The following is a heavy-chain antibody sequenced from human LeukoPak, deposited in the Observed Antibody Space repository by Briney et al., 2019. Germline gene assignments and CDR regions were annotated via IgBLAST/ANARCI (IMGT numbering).Heavy chain of an antibody. CDR1: GYSFSSGYY. CDR2: IYHSGST. CDR3: ARPYLYSSSSSLDAFDI. Sequence: SETLSLTCTVSGYSFSSGYYWGWIRPPPGKGLEWIGSIYHSGSTYYNPSLKSRVTISVDTSKNQFSLKLSSVTAADTAVYYCARPYLYSSSSSLDAFDIWGQGTMVTVSS. J-gene: IGHJ3*02. D-gene: IGHD6-6*01. V-gene: IGHV4-38-2*02.